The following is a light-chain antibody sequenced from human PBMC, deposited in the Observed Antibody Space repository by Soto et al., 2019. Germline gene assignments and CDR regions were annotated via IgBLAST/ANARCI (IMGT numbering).Light chain of an antibody. CDR1: QGISSY. V-gene: IGKV1-8*01. Sequence: AIRMTQSPSSFSASTGDRVTITCRASQGISSYLAWYQQIPGKAPKLLIYAASTLQSGVPSRFSGSGSGTDFTLTISCLQTDDFATYYCQQYYSYPRTFGQGTKVEIK. CDR3: QQYYSYPRT. CDR2: AAS. J-gene: IGKJ1*01.